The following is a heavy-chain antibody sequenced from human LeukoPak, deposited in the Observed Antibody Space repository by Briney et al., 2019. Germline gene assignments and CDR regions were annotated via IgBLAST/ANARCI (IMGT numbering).Heavy chain of an antibody. Sequence: GGSLRLSWAASGFTFDSYAMSWVRQAPGKGLEWVSAVSRFGGTTYYADSAKGRFTISRDNSNNTVYLQMNSLRVGDTALYYCVKHVGSRWSNNRFDPWGQGTLVTVS. V-gene: IGHV3-23*01. J-gene: IGHJ5*02. CDR2: VSRFGGTT. CDR3: VKHVGSRWSNNRFDP. D-gene: IGHD6-13*01. CDR1: GFTFDSYA.